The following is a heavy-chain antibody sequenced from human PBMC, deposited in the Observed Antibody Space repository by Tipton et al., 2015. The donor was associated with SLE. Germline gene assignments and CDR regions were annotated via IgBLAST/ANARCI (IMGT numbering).Heavy chain of an antibody. D-gene: IGHD2-21*01. CDR2: IYTSGST. CDR1: GGSISSGSYY. V-gene: IGHV4-61*09. CDR3: ARDGVIAMGYYMDV. J-gene: IGHJ6*03. Sequence: TLSLTCTVSGGSISSGSYYWSWIRQPAGKGLEWIGHIYTSGSTNYNPSLKSRVTMSVDTSKNQFSLKLSSVTAADTAVYYCARDGVIAMGYYMDVWGKGTTVTVSS.